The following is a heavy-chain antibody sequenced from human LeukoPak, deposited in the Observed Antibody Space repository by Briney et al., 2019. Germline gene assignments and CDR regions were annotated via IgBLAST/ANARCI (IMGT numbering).Heavy chain of an antibody. CDR2: INHSGST. J-gene: IGHJ4*02. V-gene: IGHV4-34*01. D-gene: IGHD3-9*01. CDR3: ARGGLRYFDD. Sequence: SETLSLTCAVYGGSFSGYYWSWIRQPPGKGLEWIGEINHSGSTNYNPSLKSRVTISVDTSKNQFSLKLSSVTAADTAVYDCARGGLRYFDDWGQGTLVTVSS. CDR1: GGSFSGYY.